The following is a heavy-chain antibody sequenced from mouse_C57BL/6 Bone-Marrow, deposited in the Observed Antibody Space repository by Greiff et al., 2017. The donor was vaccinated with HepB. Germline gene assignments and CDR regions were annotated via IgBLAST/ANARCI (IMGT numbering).Heavy chain of an antibody. Sequence: EVQLVESGAELVRPGASVKLSCTASGFNIKDDYMHWVKQRPEQGLEWIGWIDPENGDTEYASKFQGKATITADTSSNTAYLQLSSLTSEDTAVYYCTITTGWGDYWGQGTSVTVSS. V-gene: IGHV14-4*01. D-gene: IGHD1-1*01. CDR2: IDPENGDT. CDR1: GFNIKDDY. J-gene: IGHJ4*01. CDR3: TITTGWGDY.